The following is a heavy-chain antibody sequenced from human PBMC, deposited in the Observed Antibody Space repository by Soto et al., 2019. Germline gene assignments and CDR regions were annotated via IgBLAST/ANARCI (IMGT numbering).Heavy chain of an antibody. Sequence: QVQLVESGGGVVQPGRSLRLSCAASGFTFSSYGMHWVRQAPGKGLEWVAVIWYDGSNKYYADSVKGRFTISRDNSKNTLHLQMNSLRAEDTAVYYCARDAEWLVHPSGDFDYWGQGTLVTVSS. CDR1: GFTFSSYG. J-gene: IGHJ4*02. V-gene: IGHV3-33*01. CDR3: ARDAEWLVHPSGDFDY. D-gene: IGHD6-19*01. CDR2: IWYDGSNK.